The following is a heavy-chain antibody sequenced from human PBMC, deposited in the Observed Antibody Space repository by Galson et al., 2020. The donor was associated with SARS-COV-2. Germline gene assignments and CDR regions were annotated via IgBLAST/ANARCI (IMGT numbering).Heavy chain of an antibody. CDR1: GFSISNYA. Sequence: GGSLSLSCAASGFSISNYAMIWVRQAPGKGLEWVSAISGSGGNTYYAESVKGRFTISRDNSKNTLYLQMNSLRAEDTGIYYCAKSVVPAARKTYYYGMDVWGQGTTVAVSS. CDR2: ISGSGGNT. CDR3: AKSVVPAARKTYYYGMDV. V-gene: IGHV3-23*01. J-gene: IGHJ6*02. D-gene: IGHD2-2*01.